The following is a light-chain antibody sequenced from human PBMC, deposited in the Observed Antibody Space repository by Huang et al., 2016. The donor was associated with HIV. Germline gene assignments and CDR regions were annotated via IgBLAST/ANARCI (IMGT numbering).Light chain of an antibody. Sequence: VMTQSPATLSVSPGKRATLSCRARQSVSRKLAWYQQKPGQAPRRLIYDASTRATDIPAKFSGGGSGTEFTLNISSVQSEDFAIYYCQQYDKWPPWTFGQGTKVELK. CDR3: QQYDKWPPWT. CDR1: QSVSRK. J-gene: IGKJ1*01. V-gene: IGKV3-15*01. CDR2: DAS.